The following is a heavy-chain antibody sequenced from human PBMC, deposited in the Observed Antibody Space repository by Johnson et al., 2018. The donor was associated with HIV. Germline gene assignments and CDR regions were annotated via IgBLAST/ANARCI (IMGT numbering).Heavy chain of an antibody. V-gene: IGHV3-13*01. Sequence: VQLVESGGGLVQPGGSLRLSCAASGFTFSSYDMHWVRQATGKGLEWVSAIGTAGDTYYPGSVKGRFTISRENAKNSLYLQMNSLRAEDTAVYYCAKDQFSSPGGEAFDMWGQGTMVTVSS. J-gene: IGHJ3*02. CDR2: IGTAGDT. CDR3: AKDQFSSPGGEAFDM. CDR1: GFTFSSYD. D-gene: IGHD6-6*01.